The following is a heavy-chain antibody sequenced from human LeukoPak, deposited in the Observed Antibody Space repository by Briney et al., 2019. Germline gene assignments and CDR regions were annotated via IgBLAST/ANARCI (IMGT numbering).Heavy chain of an antibody. CDR2: IKSKTDGGTT. CDR3: ARSSDNYNWFDP. CDR1: GFTFNSYS. J-gene: IGHJ5*02. D-gene: IGHD1-1*01. Sequence: GGSLRLSCAASGFTFNSYSMNWVRQAPGKGLEWVGRIKSKTDGGTTDYAAPVKGRFTISRDNSKNTLYLQMNSLRAEDTAVYYCARSSDNYNWFDPWGQGTLVTVSS. V-gene: IGHV3-15*01.